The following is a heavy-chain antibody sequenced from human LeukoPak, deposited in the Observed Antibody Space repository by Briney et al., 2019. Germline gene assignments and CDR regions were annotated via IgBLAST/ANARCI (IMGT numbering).Heavy chain of an antibody. V-gene: IGHV3-30-3*01. D-gene: IGHD3-3*01. J-gene: IGHJ6*02. CDR3: AREGSYDFWMLYGMDV. CDR2: ISYDGSNK. CDR1: GFTFSSYA. Sequence: GRSLRLSCAASGFTFSSYAMHWVRQAPGKGLEWVAVISYDGSNKYYADSVKGRFTISRDNSKNTLYLQMNSLRAEDTAVYYCAREGSYDFWMLYGMDVWGQGTTVTVSS.